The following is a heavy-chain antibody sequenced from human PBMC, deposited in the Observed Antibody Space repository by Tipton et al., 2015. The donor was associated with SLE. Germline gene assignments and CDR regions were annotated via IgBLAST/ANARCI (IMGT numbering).Heavy chain of an antibody. J-gene: IGHJ4*02. D-gene: IGHD3-22*01. V-gene: IGHV1-2*06. CDR1: GYTFTGYY. CDR3: AGNHFDTSGALDY. CDR2: ISPNNGGK. Sequence: QSGPEVKKPGASVKVSCKASGYTFTGYYMHWVRQAPGQGLEWMGRISPNNGGKNYAQKFQGRVTMTRDPSIGTAYMELSRLRSDDTAVYYCAGNHFDTSGALDYWGQGTLVTVSS.